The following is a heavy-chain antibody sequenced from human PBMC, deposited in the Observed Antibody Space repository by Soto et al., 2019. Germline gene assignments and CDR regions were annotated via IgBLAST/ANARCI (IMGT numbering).Heavy chain of an antibody. CDR2: MNPHSGNT. CDR1: GYTLTSYD. Sequence: ASVKVSCKASGYTLTSYDINWVRQATGQGLEWMGWMNPHSGNTGFAQKFQGRLTMTRDTSKSTAYMEVSSLRSEDTAIFYCARVASGGTYYFDYWGQGTLVTVSS. J-gene: IGHJ4*02. V-gene: IGHV1-8*01. D-gene: IGHD2-15*01. CDR3: ARVASGGTYYFDY.